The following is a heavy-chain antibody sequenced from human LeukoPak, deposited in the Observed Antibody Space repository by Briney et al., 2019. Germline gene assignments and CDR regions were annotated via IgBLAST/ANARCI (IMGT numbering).Heavy chain of an antibody. J-gene: IGHJ4*02. CDR1: GFTFSNYW. CDR3: TTDRLNYDSSGYYETFDY. CDR2: INSDGSTT. D-gene: IGHD3-22*01. V-gene: IGHV3-74*01. Sequence: PGGSLRLSCAASGFTFSNYWMHWVRQAPGKGLVWVSRINSDGSTTTYADSVKGRFTISRDNAKNTLYLQMNSLRAEDTAVYYCTTDRLNYDSSGYYETFDYWGQGTLVTVSS.